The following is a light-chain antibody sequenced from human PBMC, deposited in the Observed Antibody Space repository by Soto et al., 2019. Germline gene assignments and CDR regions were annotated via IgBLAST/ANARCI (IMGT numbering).Light chain of an antibody. CDR3: QQYGGSVT. Sequence: DIVLTQSPGTLSLSPGESATLSCRASQTVSNIYLAWYQQKPGQAPRLLIYGASSRATGIPDRISGSGSGTDFTLRISRLEPEDFAVYYCQQYGGSVTFGGGTKVEIK. J-gene: IGKJ4*01. CDR2: GAS. V-gene: IGKV3-20*01. CDR1: QTVSNIY.